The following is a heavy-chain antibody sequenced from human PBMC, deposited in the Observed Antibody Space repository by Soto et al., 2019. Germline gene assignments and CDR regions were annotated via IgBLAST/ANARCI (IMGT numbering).Heavy chain of an antibody. CDR2: ISTFNGNT. CDR1: GYPFSNHG. Sequence: QVQMVQSGAEVKKPGASVKVSCKASGYPFSNHGITWVRQVXGQGLEWMGWISTFNGNTNYAQKFQGRVTMTTDTSTNTADMELRSLDSDDTAVXYCXRXXGXXSGWFDFWGQGTLVTVSS. V-gene: IGHV1-18*04. J-gene: IGHJ4*02. D-gene: IGHD6-19*01. CDR3: XRXXGXXSGWFDF.